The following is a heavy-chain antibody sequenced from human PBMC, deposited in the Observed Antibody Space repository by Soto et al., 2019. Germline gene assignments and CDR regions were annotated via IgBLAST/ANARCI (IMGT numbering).Heavy chain of an antibody. CDR3: VRGDNYDSSTFDY. V-gene: IGHV3-30*03. J-gene: IGHJ4*02. CDR2: VSYDGRNE. CDR1: GFTFSSYG. Sequence: QVQLVESGGGVVQPGRSLRLSCAASGFTFSSYGMHWVRQAPGKGLEWVAVVSYDGRNECYPDSVKGRFTISRDNSKNTLYLEMNSLRAEDTAVFYCVRGDNYDSSTFDYWGQGTLVTVSS. D-gene: IGHD3-22*01.